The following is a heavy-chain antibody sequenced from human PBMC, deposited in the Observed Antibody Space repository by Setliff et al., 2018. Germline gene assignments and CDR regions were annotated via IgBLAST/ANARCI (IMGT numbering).Heavy chain of an antibody. Sequence: SETLSLTCAVSSGSISYNNWWTWVRQPPGKGLEWIGEIYHTESTNYNPSLKSRVTMSLDKSKNQFSLELSSVTAADTAVYYCARDDTYDFWGGHGHLDSWGQGILVTVSS. V-gene: IGHV4-4*02. D-gene: IGHD3-3*01. CDR1: SGSISYNNW. CDR3: ARDDTYDFWGGHGHLDS. CDR2: IYHTEST. J-gene: IGHJ4*02.